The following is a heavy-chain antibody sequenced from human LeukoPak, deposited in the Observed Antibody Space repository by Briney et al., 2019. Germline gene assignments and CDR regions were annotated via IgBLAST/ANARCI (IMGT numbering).Heavy chain of an antibody. CDR1: GGSISSYY. V-gene: IGHV4-59*12. CDR2: IYYSGST. D-gene: IGHD2-15*01. J-gene: IGHJ6*03. Sequence: SETLSLTCTVSGGSISSYYWSWIRQPPGKGLEWIGYIYYSGSTNYNPSLKSRVTISVDTSKNQFSLKLSSVTAADTAVYYCARGWYCSGGSCYSSMDVWGKGTTVTVSS. CDR3: ARGWYCSGGSCYSSMDV.